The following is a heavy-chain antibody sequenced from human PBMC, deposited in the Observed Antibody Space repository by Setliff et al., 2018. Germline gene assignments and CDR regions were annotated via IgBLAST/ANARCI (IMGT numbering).Heavy chain of an antibody. J-gene: IGHJ6*03. Sequence: GASVKVSCKASGYTFTSYAMNWVRQAPGQGLEWMGWINTNTGNPTYAQGFTGRFVFSLDTSVSTAYLQINSLEAEDSAVYYCGRASRFGTIVYRGDYYMDVWGKGTTVTVSS. V-gene: IGHV7-4-1*02. D-gene: IGHD3-10*01. CDR1: GYTFTSYA. CDR3: GRASRFGTIVYRGDYYMDV. CDR2: INTNTGNP.